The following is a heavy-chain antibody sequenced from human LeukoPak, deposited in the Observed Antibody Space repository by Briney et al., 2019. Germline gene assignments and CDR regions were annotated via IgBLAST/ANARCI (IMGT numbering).Heavy chain of an antibody. CDR3: ARGGGSGWYEKIWFDP. J-gene: IGHJ5*02. Sequence: SETLSLNCTVPARSICPYFWSRFGQPPGKGLEWIGYVYYSGTTNYNPSVKSRVTISVDTSKNQFSLRLTSVTAADTAVYYCARGGGSGWYEKIWFDPWGQGTLVTVSS. CDR1: ARSICPYF. V-gene: IGHV4-59*01. D-gene: IGHD6-19*01. CDR2: VYYSGTT.